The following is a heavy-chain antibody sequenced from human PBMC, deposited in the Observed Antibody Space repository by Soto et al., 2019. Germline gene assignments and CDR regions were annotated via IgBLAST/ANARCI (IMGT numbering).Heavy chain of an antibody. CDR2: ISGSGGST. Sequence: GGSLRLSCAVSGFIFSSYAMSWVRQAPGKGLEWVSGISGSGGSTYYADSVKGRFTISRDNSKNTRYLQMNSLRAEETAVYYCAKDLGYCSGTSCLFDYWGQGTLVTVSS. J-gene: IGHJ4*02. V-gene: IGHV3-23*01. D-gene: IGHD2-2*01. CDR3: AKDLGYCSGTSCLFDY. CDR1: GFIFSSYA.